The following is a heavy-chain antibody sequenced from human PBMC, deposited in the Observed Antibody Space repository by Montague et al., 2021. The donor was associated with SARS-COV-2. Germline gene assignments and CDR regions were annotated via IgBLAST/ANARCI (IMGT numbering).Heavy chain of an antibody. CDR3: ARGTAAGTNFDY. Sequence: SETLSLTCTVSGGSISSYYWFWIRQPPGKGLEWIGYIYYSGSTNYNPSLKSRVTISVDTSKNQFSLKLSSVTAADTAVYYCARGTAAGTNFDYWGQGTLVTVSS. V-gene: IGHV4-59*01. CDR2: IYYSGST. D-gene: IGHD6-13*01. CDR1: GGSISSYY. J-gene: IGHJ4*02.